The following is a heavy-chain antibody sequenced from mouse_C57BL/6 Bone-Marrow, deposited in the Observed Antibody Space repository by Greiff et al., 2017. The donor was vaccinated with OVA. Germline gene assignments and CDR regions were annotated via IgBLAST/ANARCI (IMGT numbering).Heavy chain of an antibody. CDR1: GFTFSNYA. CDR3: AGYANSYAMDY. D-gene: IGHD2-1*01. J-gene: IGHJ4*01. V-gene: IGHV5-4*03. Sequence: EVNLVESGGGLVKPGGSLKLSCAASGFTFSNYAMSWVRQTPEKRLEWVATISDGGSYTYYPDNVKGRFTISRDNAKNNLYLQMSHLKSEDTAMYYCAGYANSYAMDYWGQGTSVTVSS. CDR2: ISDGGSYT.